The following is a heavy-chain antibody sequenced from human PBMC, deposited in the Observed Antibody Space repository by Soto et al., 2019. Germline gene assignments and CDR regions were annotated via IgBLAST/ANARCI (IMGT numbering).Heavy chain of an antibody. CDR2: INPKIGDT. D-gene: IGHD3-10*01. CDR1: GYTFTSYY. CDR3: ARNMDYYYGPGSGNGHGF. V-gene: IGHV1-2*02. Sequence: QVPLVQSGAEMKEPGDSVRVSCEASGYTFTSYYIHWVRQAPGQGLEWMGWINPKIGDTTYAQNFQGRVSMTRDMSISTVYMELSRLTSDDTAIYYCARNMDYYYGPGSGNGHGFWGQGTTVTVFS. J-gene: IGHJ6*02.